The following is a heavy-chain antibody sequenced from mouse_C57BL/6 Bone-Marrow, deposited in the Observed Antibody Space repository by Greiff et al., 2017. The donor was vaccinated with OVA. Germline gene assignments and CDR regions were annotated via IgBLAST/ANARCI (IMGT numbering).Heavy chain of an antibody. V-gene: IGHV1-19*01. CDR2: INPYNGGT. CDR1: GYTFTDYY. J-gene: IGHJ2*01. D-gene: IGHD6-1*01. CDR3: ARWGSPYYFDY. Sequence: VQLKQSGPVLVKPGASVKMSCKASGYTFTDYYMNWVKQSHGKSLEWIGVINPYNGGTSYNQKFKGKATLTVDKSSSTAYMELNSLTSEDSAVYYCARWGSPYYFDYWGQGTTLTVSS.